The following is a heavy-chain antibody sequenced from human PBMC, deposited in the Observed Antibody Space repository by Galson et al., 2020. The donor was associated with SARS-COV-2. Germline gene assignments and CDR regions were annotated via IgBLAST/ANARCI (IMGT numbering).Heavy chain of an antibody. V-gene: IGHV1-24*01. D-gene: IGHD6-19*01. CDR2: FAPEDGET. CDR3: ATGPAVAASNWFDP. J-gene: IGHJ5*02. Sequence: ASVKVSCKVSGYTLTELSMHWVRQAPGKGLEWMGGFAPEDGETIYAQKFQGRVTMTEDTSTDTAYMELSSLRSEDTAVYYCATGPAVAASNWFDPWGQGTLVTVSS. CDR1: GYTLTELS.